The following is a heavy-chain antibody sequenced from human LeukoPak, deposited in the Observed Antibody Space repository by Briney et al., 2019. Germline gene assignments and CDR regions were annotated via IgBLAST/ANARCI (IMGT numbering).Heavy chain of an antibody. D-gene: IGHD3-9*01. CDR2: IYSGGST. V-gene: IGHV3-66*01. CDR1: GFTFSSNY. Sequence: GGSLRLSCAASGFTFSSNYMIWVRQAPGKGLEWVSVIYSGGSTYYADSVKGRFTISRDNSKNTLYLQMNSLRAEDTAVYYCARGKTVLRYFDWFFDYWGQGTLVTVSS. J-gene: IGHJ4*02. CDR3: ARGKTVLRYFDWFFDY.